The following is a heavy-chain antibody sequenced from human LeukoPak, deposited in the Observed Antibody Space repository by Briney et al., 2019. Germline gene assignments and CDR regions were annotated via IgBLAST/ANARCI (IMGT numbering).Heavy chain of an antibody. CDR1: GGSISSSSYY. CDR3: AVLNWSPDHYYYYYYMDV. Sequence: PSETLSLTCTVSGGSISSSSYYWGWIRRPPGKGLEWIGSIYYSGSTYYNPSLKSRVTISVDTSKNQFSLKLSSVTAADTAVYYCAVLNWSPDHYYYYYYMDVWGKGTTVTVSS. CDR2: IYYSGST. J-gene: IGHJ6*03. V-gene: IGHV4-39*01.